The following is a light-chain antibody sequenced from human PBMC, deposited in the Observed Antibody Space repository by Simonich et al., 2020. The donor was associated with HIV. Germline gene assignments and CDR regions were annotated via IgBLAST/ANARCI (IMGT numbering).Light chain of an antibody. CDR1: QSISSW. V-gene: IGKV1-5*03. CDR2: KAS. J-gene: IGKJ5*01. CDR3: QQYYDTPIT. Sequence: DIQMTQSPSTLSASVGDRVTITCRASQSISSWLAWYQQKPGKAPKLLIYKASNLETGVPSRFSGSGSGTDFTLTISLQSEDSATYYCQQYYDTPITFGQGTRLEIK.